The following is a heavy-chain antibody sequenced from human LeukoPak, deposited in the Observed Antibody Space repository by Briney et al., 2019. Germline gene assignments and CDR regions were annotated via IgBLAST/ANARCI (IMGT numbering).Heavy chain of an antibody. CDR2: IIKSGSHI. V-gene: IGHV3-21*01. CDR3: ARDLDDAFDV. CDR1: GFTFSDYS. Sequence: GGSLRLSCAASGFTFSDYSMNWVRQAPGKGLEWVSAIIKSGSHIYYADSVKGRFTISRDNAKNSLYLQMNSLRAEDTAVYYCARDLDDAFDVWGQGTMVAVSS. J-gene: IGHJ3*01.